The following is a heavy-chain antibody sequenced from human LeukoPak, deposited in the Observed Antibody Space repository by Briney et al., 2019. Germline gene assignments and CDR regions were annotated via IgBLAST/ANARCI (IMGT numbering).Heavy chain of an antibody. CDR3: ASPFYGGTPLKY. CDR1: GFTFSSYS. CDR2: ISSSSSYI. Sequence: GGSLRLSCAASGFTFSSYSMNWVRQAPGKGLEWVSSISSSSSYIYYADSVKGRFTISRDNAKNSLYLQMNSLRAEDTAVYYCASPFYGGTPLKYWGQGTLVTVSS. D-gene: IGHD4-23*01. J-gene: IGHJ4*02. V-gene: IGHV3-21*01.